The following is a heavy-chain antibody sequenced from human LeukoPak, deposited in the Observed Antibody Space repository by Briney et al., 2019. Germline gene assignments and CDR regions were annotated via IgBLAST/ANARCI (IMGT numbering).Heavy chain of an antibody. V-gene: IGHV4-30-4*01. CDR2: IYYSGNP. Sequence: SQALSLTCTVSGGSISSGHYSSSWLGQPPGKGLEWVGYIYYSGNPYYNPSLKSRVTISVDTSKNQFSLKLSSVTAADTAVYYCAREDCSSTSCYIGRDEGGLYFDYWGQGTLVTVSS. J-gene: IGHJ4*02. CDR1: GGSISSGHYS. CDR3: AREDCSSTSCYIGRDEGGLYFDY. D-gene: IGHD2-2*02.